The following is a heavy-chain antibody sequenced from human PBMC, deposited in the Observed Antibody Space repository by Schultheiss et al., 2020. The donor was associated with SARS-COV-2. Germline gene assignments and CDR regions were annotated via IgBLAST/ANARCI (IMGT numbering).Heavy chain of an antibody. CDR3: ARGPEYSGSYFLLDY. D-gene: IGHD1-26*01. CDR2: INSDGSST. V-gene: IGHV3-74*01. J-gene: IGHJ4*02. CDR1: GFTFSSYW. Sequence: GGSLRLSCAASGFTFSSYWMHWVRQAPGKGLVWVSRINSDGSSTSYADSVKGRFTISRDNSKNTLYLQMNSLRAEDTAVYYCARGPEYSGSYFLLDYWGQGTLVTVSS.